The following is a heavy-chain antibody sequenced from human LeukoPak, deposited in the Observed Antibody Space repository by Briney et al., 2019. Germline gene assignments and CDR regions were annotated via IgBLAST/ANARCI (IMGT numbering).Heavy chain of an antibody. CDR1: GITFTTYS. D-gene: IGHD1-26*01. CDR2: ISSGSTTI. CDR3: AKEMGATNYFEY. V-gene: IGHV3-48*04. J-gene: IGHJ4*02. Sequence: GGSLRLSCAASGITFTTYSMNWVRQAPGKGLEWVSYISSGSTTICYADSVKGRFTISRDNAKNSLYLQMSSLRAEDTAVYYCAKEMGATNYFEYWGQGTLVTVSS.